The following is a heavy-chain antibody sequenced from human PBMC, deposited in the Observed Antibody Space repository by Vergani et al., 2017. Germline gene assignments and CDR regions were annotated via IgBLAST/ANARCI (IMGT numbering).Heavy chain of an antibody. CDR2: ISWNSNSI. V-gene: IGHV3-9*02. Sequence: EVQLEESGGGLVLPGRSLRLSCVASGFTSAGYAMHWVRQAPGKGLEWVSGISWNSNSIGYADSVKGRFTISRDNAKNSLYLQMNSLRAEDTALYYCAKDLCTSSGGGWFDPWGQEALVTVSS. D-gene: IGHD6-6*01. J-gene: IGHJ5*02. CDR3: AKDLCTSSGGGWFDP. CDR1: GFTSAGYA.